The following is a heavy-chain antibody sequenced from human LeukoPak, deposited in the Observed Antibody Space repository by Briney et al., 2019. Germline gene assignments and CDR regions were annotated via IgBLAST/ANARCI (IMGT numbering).Heavy chain of an antibody. J-gene: IGHJ5*02. D-gene: IGHD3-3*01. CDR1: GFTFSSYV. CDR2: ISSSGSTI. CDR3: ARGRNYDFWSGLFDP. V-gene: IGHV3-48*03. Sequence: GGSLRLSCAASGFTFSSYVMNWVRQAPGKGLEWVSYISSSGSTIYYADSVKGRFTISRDNAKNSLYLQMNSVRAEDTAVYYCARGRNYDFWSGLFDPWAREPWSPSPQ.